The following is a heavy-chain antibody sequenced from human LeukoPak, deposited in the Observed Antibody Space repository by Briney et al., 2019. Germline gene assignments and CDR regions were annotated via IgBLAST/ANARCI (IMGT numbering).Heavy chain of an antibody. CDR3: AKAKPKLTTVTNLYSDY. D-gene: IGHD4-17*01. CDR2: ISGSGGST. CDR1: GFTFSSYA. J-gene: IGHJ4*02. V-gene: IGHV3-23*01. Sequence: GGSLRLSCAASGFTFSSYAMSWVRQAPGKGLEWVSAISGSGGSTYCADSVKGRFTISRDNSKNTLYLQMNSLGAEDTAVYYCAKAKPKLTTVTNLYSDYWGQGTLVTVSS.